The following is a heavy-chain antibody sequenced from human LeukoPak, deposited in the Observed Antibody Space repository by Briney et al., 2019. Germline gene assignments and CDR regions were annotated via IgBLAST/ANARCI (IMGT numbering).Heavy chain of an antibody. D-gene: IGHD3-22*01. J-gene: IGHJ1*01. Sequence: GASVKVSCKASGGTFSSYAISWVRQAPGQGLEWMGRIIPILGIANYAQKFQGRVTITADKSTSTAYMELSSLRSEDTAVYYCARVGDSSEDQHWGQGTLVTVSS. CDR3: ARVGDSSEDQH. CDR2: IIPILGIA. V-gene: IGHV1-69*04. CDR1: GGTFSSYA.